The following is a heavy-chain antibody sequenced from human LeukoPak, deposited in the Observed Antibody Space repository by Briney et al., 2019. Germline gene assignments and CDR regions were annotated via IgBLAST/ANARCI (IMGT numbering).Heavy chain of an antibody. D-gene: IGHD3-22*01. V-gene: IGHV7-4-1*02. CDR1: GYTFTSYA. Sequence: ASVKVSCKASGYTFTSYAMNWVRQAPGQGLEWMGWINTNTGNPTYAQGFTGRFVFSLDTSVSTAYLQISSLKAEDTAVYYCARAGSGYDDDAFDIWGQGTMVTVSS. CDR2: INTNTGNP. CDR3: ARAGSGYDDDAFDI. J-gene: IGHJ3*02.